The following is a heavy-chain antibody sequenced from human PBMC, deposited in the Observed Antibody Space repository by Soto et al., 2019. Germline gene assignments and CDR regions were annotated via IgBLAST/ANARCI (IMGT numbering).Heavy chain of an antibody. CDR3: ARDLGCSGGSCYNYYGMDV. CDR2: IIPIFGTA. J-gene: IGHJ6*02. Sequence: GASVKVSCKASGGTFSSYAISWVRQAPGQGLEWMGGIIPIFGTANYAQKFQGRVTITADESTSTAYMELSSLRSEDTAVYYCARDLGCSGGSCYNYYGMDVWGQGTTVTVSS. V-gene: IGHV1-69*13. D-gene: IGHD2-15*01. CDR1: GGTFSSYA.